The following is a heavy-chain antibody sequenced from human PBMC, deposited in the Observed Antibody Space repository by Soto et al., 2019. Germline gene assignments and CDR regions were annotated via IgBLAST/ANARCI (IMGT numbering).Heavy chain of an antibody. CDR2: IYYSGST. J-gene: IGHJ6*03. Sequence: SETLSLTCTVSGGSISSYYWSWIRQPPGKGLEWIGYIYYSGSTNYYPSLKSRVTISVDTSKNQFSLKLSSVTAADTAVYYCARRQSPPSYPMDVWGKGTTVTVSS. V-gene: IGHV4-59*08. CDR1: GGSISSYY. CDR3: ARRQSPPSYPMDV.